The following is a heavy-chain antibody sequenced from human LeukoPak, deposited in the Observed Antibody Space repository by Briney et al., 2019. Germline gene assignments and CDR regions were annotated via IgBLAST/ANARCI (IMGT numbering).Heavy chain of an antibody. Sequence: SQTLSLTCAVSGGSISSGGYSWSWIRQPPGKGLEWIGYIYHSGSTYYNPSLKSRVTISVDRSKNQFSLKLSSVTAADTAVYYCARGVQYCSSTSCYEYYYYGMDVWGQGTTVTVSS. J-gene: IGHJ6*02. D-gene: IGHD2-2*01. CDR1: GGSISSGGYS. CDR3: ARGVQYCSSTSCYEYYYYGMDV. V-gene: IGHV4-30-2*01. CDR2: IYHSGST.